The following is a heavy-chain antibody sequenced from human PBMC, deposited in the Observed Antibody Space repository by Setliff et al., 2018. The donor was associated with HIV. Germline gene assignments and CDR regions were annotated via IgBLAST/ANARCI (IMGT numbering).Heavy chain of an antibody. D-gene: IGHD2-21*02. V-gene: IGHV5-51*01. CDR2: IYPGDSHT. Sequence: GESLKISCKGSGYSFTSYWIAWVRQMPGKGLEWMGIIYPGDSHTRYSPSFQGQVTFSADKSISTAYLQWSSLKASDTAIYYCTRHILAYCAGDCCPLDYWGQGTLVTVSS. J-gene: IGHJ4*02. CDR1: GYSFTSYW. CDR3: TRHILAYCAGDCCPLDY.